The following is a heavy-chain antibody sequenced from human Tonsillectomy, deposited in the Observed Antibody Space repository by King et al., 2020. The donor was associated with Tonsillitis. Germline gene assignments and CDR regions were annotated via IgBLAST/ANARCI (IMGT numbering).Heavy chain of an antibody. J-gene: IGHJ3*02. CDR1: GGSITNYY. D-gene: IGHD1-7*01. V-gene: IGHV4-59*08. CDR3: ASYDPDGTTFDAFDI. Sequence: VQLQESGPGLVKPSETLSLTCTVSGGSITNYYWSWIRQPPGTGLEWIGSIYYSGSANYSPSLKSRVTISVDTSKNQFSLKLSFVTAADTAVYYCASYDPDGTTFDAFDIWGQGTMVTVSS. CDR2: IYYSGSA.